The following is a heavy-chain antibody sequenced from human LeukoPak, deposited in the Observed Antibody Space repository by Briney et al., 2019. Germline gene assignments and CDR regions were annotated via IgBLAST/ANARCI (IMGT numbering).Heavy chain of an antibody. CDR1: GGSISSGGYS. J-gene: IGHJ4*02. Sequence: SQTLSLTCAVSGGSISSGGYSWSWIRQPPGKDLEWIGYIYHSGSTYYNPSLKSRVTISVDRSKNQSSLKLSSVTAADTAVYYCARGYYYGSGSYFFDYWGQGTLVTVSS. D-gene: IGHD3-10*01. CDR2: IYHSGST. CDR3: ARGYYYGSGSYFFDY. V-gene: IGHV4-30-2*01.